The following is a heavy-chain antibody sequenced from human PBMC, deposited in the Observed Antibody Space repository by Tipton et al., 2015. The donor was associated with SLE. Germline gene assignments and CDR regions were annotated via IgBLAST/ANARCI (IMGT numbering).Heavy chain of an antibody. J-gene: IGHJ3*02. CDR2: IYYSGST. CDR1: GGSISSYY. CDR3: ARVPLVDDAFDI. Sequence: TLSLTCTVSGGSISSYYWSWIRQPPGKGLEWIGSIYYSGSTRYNPSLKSRVTISVDTSKNQFSLKLSSVTAADSAVYYRARVPLVDDAFDIWGQGTMVTVSS. V-gene: IGHV4-59*12.